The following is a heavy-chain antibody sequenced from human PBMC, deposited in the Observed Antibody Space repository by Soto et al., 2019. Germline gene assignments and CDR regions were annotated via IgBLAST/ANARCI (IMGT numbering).Heavy chain of an antibody. Sequence: GGSLRLSCAASGFTFSSYWMSWVRQAPGKGLELVANIKQDGSEKYYVDSVKGRFTISRDNAKNSLYLKMNSLRAEDTAVYYCAKVARRTGTAGPTGYWGQGTLVTLSS. V-gene: IGHV3-7*01. CDR1: GFTFSSYW. CDR2: IKQDGSEK. CDR3: AKVARRTGTAGPTGY. D-gene: IGHD4-4*01. J-gene: IGHJ4*02.